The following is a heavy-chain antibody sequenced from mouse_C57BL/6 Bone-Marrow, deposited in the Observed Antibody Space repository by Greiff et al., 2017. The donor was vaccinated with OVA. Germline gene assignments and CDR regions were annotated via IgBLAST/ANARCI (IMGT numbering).Heavy chain of an antibody. CDR3: ARRPFTVVAPHIDY. Sequence: QVQLQQSGAELMKPGASVKLSCKATGYTFTGYWIAWVKQRPGHGLEWIGEILPGSGSTNYNEKFKGKATFTADTSSNTAYMQLSSLTTEDSAIDYCARRPFTVVAPHIDYWGQGTTLTVSS. CDR1: GYTFTGYW. D-gene: IGHD1-1*01. CDR2: ILPGSGST. V-gene: IGHV1-9*01. J-gene: IGHJ2*01.